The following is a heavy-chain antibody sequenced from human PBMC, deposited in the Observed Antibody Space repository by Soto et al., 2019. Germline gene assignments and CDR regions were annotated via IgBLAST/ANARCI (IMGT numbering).Heavy chain of an antibody. V-gene: IGHV4-4*07. Sequence: RSLTCTVSGGSVSSYYWSWIRQPAGKGLEWIGRISTSGSTNYNPSLKSRVTMSVDTSKNQFSLKLSSVTAADTAVYYCARAAALGLYYYDSSGYYYYGMDVWGQGTTVTVSS. CDR1: GGSVSSYY. J-gene: IGHJ6*02. CDR2: ISTSGST. D-gene: IGHD3-22*01. CDR3: ARAAALGLYYYDSSGYYYYGMDV.